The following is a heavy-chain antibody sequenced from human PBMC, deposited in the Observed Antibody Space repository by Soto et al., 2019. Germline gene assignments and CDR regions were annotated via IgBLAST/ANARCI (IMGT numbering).Heavy chain of an antibody. CDR3: ARDRLNYYYDSSGYVFQH. V-gene: IGHV1-69*12. CDR2: IIPIFGTA. Sequence: QVQLVQSGAEVKKPGSSVKVSCKASGGTFSSYAISWVRQAPGQGLEWMGGIIPIFGTANYAQKFQGRVTITADXXTXTXXMELSSLRSEDTAVYYCARDRLNYYYDSSGYVFQHWGQGTLVTVSS. CDR1: GGTFSSYA. D-gene: IGHD3-22*01. J-gene: IGHJ1*01.